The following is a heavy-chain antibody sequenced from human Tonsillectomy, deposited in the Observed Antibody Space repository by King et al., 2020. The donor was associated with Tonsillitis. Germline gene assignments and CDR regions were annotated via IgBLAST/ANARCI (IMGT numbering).Heavy chain of an antibody. CDR3: AKITGASDNGMDV. J-gene: IGHJ6*02. V-gene: IGHV3-23*04. CDR1: GFTFSSYA. CDR2: ISGSGSTT. Sequence: QLVQSGGGLVQPGGSLRLSCAASGFTFSSYAMSWVRQAPGKGLEWVSTISGSGSTTYHADSVKGRIAISRDNSKNTLYLQMNSLRAEDTAVYYCAKITGASDNGMDVCGQGTTVIVSS. D-gene: IGHD1-14*01.